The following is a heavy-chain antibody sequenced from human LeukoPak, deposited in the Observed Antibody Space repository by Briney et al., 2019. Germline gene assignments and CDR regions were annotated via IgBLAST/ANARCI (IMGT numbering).Heavy chain of an antibody. Sequence: GGSLRLSCAASGFTFSSYWMHWVRQAPGKGLVWVSRINSDGSSTSYADSVKGRFTISRDNAKNTLYLQMNSLRAEDTAVYYCAREGRDGYLFDYWGQGTLVTVSS. CDR2: INSDGSST. D-gene: IGHD5-24*01. CDR1: GFTFSSYW. CDR3: AREGRDGYLFDY. V-gene: IGHV3-74*01. J-gene: IGHJ4*02.